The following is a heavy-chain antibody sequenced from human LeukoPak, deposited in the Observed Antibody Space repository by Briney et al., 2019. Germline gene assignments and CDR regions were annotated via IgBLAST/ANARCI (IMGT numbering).Heavy chain of an antibody. J-gene: IGHJ5*02. D-gene: IGHD3-10*01. CDR2: MNPNSGNT. CDR3: ARGTTYCSGSSNWFDP. CDR1: GYTFTSYD. V-gene: IGHV1-8*01. Sequence: GASVKVSCKASGYTFTSYDINWVRQATGQGLEWMGWMNPNSGNTGYAQKFQGRVTMTWDTSISTAYMELSSLRSEDTAVYYCARGTTYCSGSSNWFDPWGQGTLVNVSS.